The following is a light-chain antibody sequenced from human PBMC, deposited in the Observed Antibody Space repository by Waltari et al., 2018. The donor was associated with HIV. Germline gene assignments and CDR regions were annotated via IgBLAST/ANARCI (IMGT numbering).Light chain of an antibody. Sequence: DIVMTQSPDSLAVSLGEGAPINCKSSQTVLYSSNNKNYLAWYQQKPGQPPKLLIYWASTRESGVPDRFSGSGSGTDFTLTISSLQAEDVAVYYCQQYYTTPFTFGPGTKVDIK. CDR2: WAS. V-gene: IGKV4-1*01. CDR3: QQYYTTPFT. J-gene: IGKJ3*01. CDR1: QTVLYSSNNKNY.